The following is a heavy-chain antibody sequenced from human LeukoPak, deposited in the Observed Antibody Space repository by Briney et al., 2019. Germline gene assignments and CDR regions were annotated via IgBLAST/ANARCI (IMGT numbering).Heavy chain of an antibody. Sequence: TGGSLRLSCAASGFTFSSYAMSWVRQAPGKGLEWVSAISGSGGSTYYADSVKGRFTISRDNSKNTLYLQMNSLRAEDTAVYYCAKDNEDIVAPFDYWGQGTLVTVSS. CDR3: AKDNEDIVAPFDY. CDR2: ISGSGGST. D-gene: IGHD5-12*01. CDR1: GFTFSSYA. V-gene: IGHV3-23*01. J-gene: IGHJ4*02.